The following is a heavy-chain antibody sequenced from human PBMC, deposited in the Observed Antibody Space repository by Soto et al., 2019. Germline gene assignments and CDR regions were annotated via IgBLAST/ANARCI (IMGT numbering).Heavy chain of an antibody. J-gene: IGHJ6*04. D-gene: IGHD1-26*01. CDR2: IGDSGAST. CDR1: GFSFSSFA. V-gene: IGHV3-23*01. Sequence: EVLLLESGGGLVQPGGSLRLSCEASGFSFSSFAMNWVRQAPGKGLEWVSAIGDSGASTYYADSVEGRFTISRDNSRNTLYLQLTSLRAEDTAVYYCAKGVELDVWGNGTTVTVSS. CDR3: AKGVELDV.